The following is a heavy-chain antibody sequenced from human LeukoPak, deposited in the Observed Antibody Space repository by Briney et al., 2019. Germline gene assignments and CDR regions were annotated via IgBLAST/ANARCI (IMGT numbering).Heavy chain of an antibody. CDR1: GFTFSRSA. CDR3: AKEIRPNDY. D-gene: IGHD3-16*01. CDR2: ISISGGST. Sequence: PGGSLRLSCTVSGFTFSRSAMCWVRHAPGQGLEWVSAISISGGSTFYADSVKGRFTISRDNSKNTLYLQMSSLRAEDTALYYCAKEIRPNDYWGQGTLVTVSS. J-gene: IGHJ4*02. V-gene: IGHV3-23*01.